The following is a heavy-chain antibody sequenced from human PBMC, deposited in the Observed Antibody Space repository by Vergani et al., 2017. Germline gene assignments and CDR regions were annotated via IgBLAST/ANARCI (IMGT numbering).Heavy chain of an antibody. Sequence: QVQLQESGPGLVKPSQTLSLTCTVSGGSISSGGYYWSWIRQHPGKGLKWIGYIYYSGSTYYNPSLKSRVTISVDTSKNQFSLKLNSVTAADTAVYYCARSPFGGVIVRGWFDPWGQGTLVTVSS. V-gene: IGHV4-31*03. CDR1: GGSISSGGYY. CDR2: IYYSGST. CDR3: ARSPFGGVIVRGWFDP. D-gene: IGHD3-16*02. J-gene: IGHJ5*02.